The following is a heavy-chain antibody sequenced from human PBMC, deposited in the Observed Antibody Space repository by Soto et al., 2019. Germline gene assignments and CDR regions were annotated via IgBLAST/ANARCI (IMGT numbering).Heavy chain of an antibody. CDR3: GKILGGTEYSFDS. V-gene: IGHV3-30-3*02. J-gene: IGHJ4*02. Sequence: GGSLRLSCAASGFTFSSSAMHWVRQAPGKGLEWVAVISYDGSNKYYEDSVMGRFTISRDNSKNTLYLQMNSLRAEDTAVYYCGKILGGTEYSFDSWGREPWSPSPQ. D-gene: IGHD1-26*01. CDR1: GFTFSSSA. CDR2: ISYDGSNK.